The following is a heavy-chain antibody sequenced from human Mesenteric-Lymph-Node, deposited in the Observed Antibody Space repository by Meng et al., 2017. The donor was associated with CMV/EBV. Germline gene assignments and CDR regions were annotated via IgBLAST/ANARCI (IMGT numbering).Heavy chain of an antibody. CDR2: INPTSGGT. V-gene: IGHV1-2*06. CDR1: GSSFTGYY. D-gene: IGHD3-16*01. J-gene: IGHJ4*02. Sequence: VSCKASGSSFTGYYIHWVRQAPGQGLEWMGHINPTSGGTNCAQKFQGRVTMTRDTSLSTAYMELSRLTSDDTAVYYCARNQGGPVDYWGQGTLVTVSS. CDR3: ARNQGGPVDY.